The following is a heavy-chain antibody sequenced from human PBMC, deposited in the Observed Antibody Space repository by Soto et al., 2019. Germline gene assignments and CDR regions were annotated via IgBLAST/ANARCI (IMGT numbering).Heavy chain of an antibody. CDR3: ARAGVQLWFSWFDP. CDR1: GYTFTSYA. Sequence: GASVKVSCKASGYTFTSYAMHWVRQAPGQRLEWMGWINAGNGNTKYSQKFQGRVTITRDTSASTAYMELSSLRSEDTAVYYCARAGVQLWFSWFDPWGQGTPVTVSS. V-gene: IGHV1-3*01. CDR2: INAGNGNT. D-gene: IGHD5-18*01. J-gene: IGHJ5*02.